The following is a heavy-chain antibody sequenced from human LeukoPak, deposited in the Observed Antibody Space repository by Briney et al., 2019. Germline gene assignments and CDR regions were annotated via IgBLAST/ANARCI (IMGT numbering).Heavy chain of an antibody. V-gene: IGHV3-48*03. D-gene: IGHD1-26*01. Sequence: GGSLRLSCAASGFSFSSHEMHWVRQAPGKGLEWLSYISDSGSTIHTADSVKGRFSSSRDNAKSSLYLQLNSLRAEDTAVYYCAREGYSGILGAFDIWGQGTMVTASS. CDR2: ISDSGSTI. CDR1: GFSFSSHE. CDR3: AREGYSGILGAFDI. J-gene: IGHJ3*02.